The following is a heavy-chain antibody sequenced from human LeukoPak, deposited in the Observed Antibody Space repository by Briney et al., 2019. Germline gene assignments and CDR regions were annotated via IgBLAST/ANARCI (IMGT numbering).Heavy chain of an antibody. Sequence: GRSLRLSCAASGFTFSTYGMHWVRQAPGKGLEWVALILFDGSNKNYADSVKGRFTISRDNSKNTLYLQMNSLRAEDTGLYYCAREWTYSSGWSASGYWGQGTLVTVSS. CDR1: GFTFSTYG. CDR2: ILFDGSNK. J-gene: IGHJ4*02. CDR3: AREWTYSSGWSASGY. D-gene: IGHD6-19*01. V-gene: IGHV3-30*19.